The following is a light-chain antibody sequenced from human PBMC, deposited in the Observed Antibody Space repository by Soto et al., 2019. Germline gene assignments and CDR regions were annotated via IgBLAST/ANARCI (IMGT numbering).Light chain of an antibody. J-gene: IGKJ5*01. CDR2: DAS. Sequence: EIVLTQSPATLPLSPGEKDTLSCRASESVSSYFAWYQQKPGQAPRLLIYDASNRATGIPARFSGSGSGTDFTLTISSLEPEDFAVYYCQQRSHWPITFGQGTRLEIK. CDR1: ESVSSY. V-gene: IGKV3-11*01. CDR3: QQRSHWPIT.